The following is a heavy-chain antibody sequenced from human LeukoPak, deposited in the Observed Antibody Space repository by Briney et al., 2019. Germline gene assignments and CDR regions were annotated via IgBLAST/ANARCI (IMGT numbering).Heavy chain of an antibody. D-gene: IGHD5-18*01. Sequence: RPSVKVSCKASGVTFSSYAISLVRQAPGQGLEWMGGIIPIFGTANYAQKFQGRVTITADESTSTAYMELSSLRSEDTAEYYWARGRYSYGHVDMGSEGTIVTVSS. CDR2: IIPIFGTA. CDR3: ARGRYSYGHVDM. J-gene: IGHJ3*02. V-gene: IGHV1-69*01. CDR1: GVTFSSYA.